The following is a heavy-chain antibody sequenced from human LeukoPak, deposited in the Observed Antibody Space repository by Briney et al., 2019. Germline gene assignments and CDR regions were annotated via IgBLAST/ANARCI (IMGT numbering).Heavy chain of an antibody. CDR2: MNPNSGNT. V-gene: IGHV1-8*01. CDR3: ASPSLTTLDAFDI. Sequence: ASVKVSCKASGYTFTSYDTNWVRQATGQGLEWMGWMNPNSGNTGYAQKFQGRVTMTRNTSISTAYMELSSLRSEGTAVYYCASPSLTTLDAFDIWGQGTMVTVSS. J-gene: IGHJ3*02. D-gene: IGHD4-17*01. CDR1: GYTFTSYD.